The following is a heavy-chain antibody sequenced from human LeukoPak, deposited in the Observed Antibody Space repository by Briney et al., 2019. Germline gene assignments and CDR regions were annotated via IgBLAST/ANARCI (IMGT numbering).Heavy chain of an antibody. J-gene: IGHJ4*02. CDR2: TSSSDAGT. D-gene: IGHD2-15*01. CDR3: ARAPVTSCRGAFCYPFDI. V-gene: IGHV3-23*01. Sequence: GGSLRLSCTVSGFTVSINSMSWVRQAPGKGLEWVSATSSSDAGTYHAESVRGRFTISRDNSKNTLYLQMNSLRADDAAVYYCARAPVTSCRGAFCYPFDIWGQGTLVTVSS. CDR1: GFTVSINS.